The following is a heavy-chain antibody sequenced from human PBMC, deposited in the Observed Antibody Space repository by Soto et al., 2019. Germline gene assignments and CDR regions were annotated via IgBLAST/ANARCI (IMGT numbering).Heavy chain of an antibody. V-gene: IGHV3-23*01. CDR1: GFTFSSYA. J-gene: IGHJ6*02. CDR2: ISGSGGST. CDR3: AKVGYISSSFGMDV. D-gene: IGHD6-13*01. Sequence: EVQLLESGGGLVQHGGSLRLSCAASGFTFSSYAMSWVRQAPGKGLEWVSAISGSGGSTYYADSVKGRFTISRDNSKNTLYLQMNSLRAEDTAVYYCAKVGYISSSFGMDVWGQGTTVTVSS.